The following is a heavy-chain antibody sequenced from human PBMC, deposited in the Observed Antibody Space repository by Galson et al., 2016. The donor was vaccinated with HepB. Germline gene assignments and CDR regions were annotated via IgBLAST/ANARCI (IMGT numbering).Heavy chain of an antibody. CDR2: IRGSGTGT. J-gene: IGHJ3*02. CDR3: AKISLVGYNSDWGGSFDI. V-gene: IGHV3-23*01. Sequence: SLRLSCAASGFSISIYSMNWVRQAPGKGLEWVSAIRGSGTGTSYTDSVKGRFTISRDNSKNTLYLQMNSLRAEDAAVYYCAKISLVGYNSDWGGSFDIWGRGTMVTVSS. D-gene: IGHD6-19*01. CDR1: GFSISIYS.